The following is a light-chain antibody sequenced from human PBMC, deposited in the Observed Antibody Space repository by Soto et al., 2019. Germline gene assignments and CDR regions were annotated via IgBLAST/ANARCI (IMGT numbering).Light chain of an antibody. CDR2: DTK. J-gene: IGLJ1*01. CDR3: LLSYSGTRGV. Sequence: QAVVTQEPSLTVSPGGTVTLTYGSTNGAVTSDHYPYWFQLKPGQAPRTLIFDTKHKHSWTPVRFSGSLLGDKAALTLAGAQPEDEAEYYCLLSYSGTRGVFGTGPKLTVL. V-gene: IGLV7-46*01. CDR1: NGAVTSDHY.